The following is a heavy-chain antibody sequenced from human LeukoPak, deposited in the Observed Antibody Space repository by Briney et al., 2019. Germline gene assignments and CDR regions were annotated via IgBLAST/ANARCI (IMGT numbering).Heavy chain of an antibody. CDR3: ARGGQAGTGDL. CDR2: ISSSGSTI. Sequence: GGSLRLSCAASGFTFSSYEMNWVRQAPGKGLEWVSYISSSGSTIYYADSVKGRFTISRDNAKNSLYLQMNSLRAEDTAVYYCARGGQAGTGDLWGQGTLVTVSS. J-gene: IGHJ5*02. D-gene: IGHD3-10*01. V-gene: IGHV3-48*03. CDR1: GFTFSSYE.